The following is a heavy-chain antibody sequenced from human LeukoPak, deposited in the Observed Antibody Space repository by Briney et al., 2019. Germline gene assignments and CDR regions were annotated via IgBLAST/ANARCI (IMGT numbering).Heavy chain of an antibody. CDR3: ARVDAGYSSSWYEMDY. J-gene: IGHJ4*02. V-gene: IGHV1-69*13. CDR2: IIPIFGTA. D-gene: IGHD6-13*01. Sequence: SVKVSCKASGGTFSSYAISWVRQAPGQGLEWMGGIIPIFGTANYAQKFQGRVTITADESTSTAYMELSSLRSEDTAVYYCARVDAGYSSSWYEMDYWGQGTLVTVSS. CDR1: GGTFSSYA.